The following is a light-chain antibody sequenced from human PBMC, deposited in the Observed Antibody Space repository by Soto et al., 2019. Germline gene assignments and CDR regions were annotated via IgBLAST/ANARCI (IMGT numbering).Light chain of an antibody. V-gene: IGKV1-5*01. CDR3: QQYDTLGT. CDR2: DAS. CDR1: QSINSW. J-gene: IGKJ1*01. Sequence: DIQMTQSPSTLSASVGARVTITCRASQSINSWLAWYQHKPGKAPKLLIYDASTLESGVPSRFSGSRSGAEFTLTISSLQPDDFATYYCQQYDTLGTFGQGTKV.